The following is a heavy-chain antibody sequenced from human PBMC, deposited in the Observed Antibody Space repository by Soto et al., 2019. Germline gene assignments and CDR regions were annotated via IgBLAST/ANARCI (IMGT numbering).Heavy chain of an antibody. CDR1: GFTFSSYS. Sequence: PGGSLRLSCAASGFTFSSYSMNWVRQAPGKGLEWVSSISSSSSYIYYADSVKGRFTIPRDSAKNSLYLQMNSLRAEDTAVYYCARAVYSSSRPDYYGMDVWGQGTTVTVSS. J-gene: IGHJ6*02. CDR2: ISSSSSYI. D-gene: IGHD6-6*01. CDR3: ARAVYSSSRPDYYGMDV. V-gene: IGHV3-21*01.